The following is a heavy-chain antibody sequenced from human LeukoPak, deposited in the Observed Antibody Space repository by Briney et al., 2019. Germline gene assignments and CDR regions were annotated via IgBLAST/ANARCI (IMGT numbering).Heavy chain of an antibody. CDR1: GFTFDDYT. J-gene: IGHJ4*02. CDR2: ISWDGGSA. D-gene: IGHD3-16*01. CDR3: AEDGEGVRGDYFDY. V-gene: IGHV3-43*01. Sequence: GGSLRLSCAASGFTFDDYTMHWVRQAPGKGLEWVSLISWDGGSAYYADSVKGRFTISRDNSKNSLYLRMNSLRTEDTALYYCAEDGEGVRGDYFDYWGQGTLVTVSS.